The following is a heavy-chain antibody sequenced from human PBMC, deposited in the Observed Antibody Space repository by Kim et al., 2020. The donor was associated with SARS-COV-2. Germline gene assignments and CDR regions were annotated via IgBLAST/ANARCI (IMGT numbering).Heavy chain of an antibody. CDR2: SGGST. D-gene: IGHD3-16*02. Sequence: SGGSTYYADSVKCRFTISRHNSKNTLYLQMNSLRAEDTAVYYCAVGYRLYWGQGTLVTVSS. CDR3: AVGYRLY. V-gene: IGHV3-53*04. J-gene: IGHJ4*02.